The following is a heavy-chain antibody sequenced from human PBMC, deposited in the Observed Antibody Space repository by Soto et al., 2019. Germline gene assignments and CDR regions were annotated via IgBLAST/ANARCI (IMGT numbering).Heavy chain of an antibody. CDR2: IIPIFGTA. CDR1: GGTFSSYA. Sequence: SVKVSCKASGGTFSSYAISWVRQAPGQGLEWMGGIIPIFGTANYAQKFQGRVTITADESTSTAYMELSSLRSEDTAVYYCAREKGPVMIGPAYDAFDIWGQGTMVTVSS. CDR3: AREKGPVMIGPAYDAFDI. D-gene: IGHD3-22*01. V-gene: IGHV1-69*13. J-gene: IGHJ3*02.